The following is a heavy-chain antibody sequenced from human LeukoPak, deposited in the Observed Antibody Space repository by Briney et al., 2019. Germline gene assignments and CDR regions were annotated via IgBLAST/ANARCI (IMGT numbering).Heavy chain of an antibody. V-gene: IGHV1-18*01. D-gene: IGHD2-15*01. Sequence: ASVKVSCKASGYTFTSYGISWVRQAPGQGLEWLGWISTYNGNTHYAQKLQGRVTMTTDTSTTTAYMELRSLRSDDTAVYYCASGIGGSCDYWGQGTLVTVSS. CDR2: ISTYNGNT. CDR3: ASGIGGSCDY. CDR1: GYTFTSYG. J-gene: IGHJ4*02.